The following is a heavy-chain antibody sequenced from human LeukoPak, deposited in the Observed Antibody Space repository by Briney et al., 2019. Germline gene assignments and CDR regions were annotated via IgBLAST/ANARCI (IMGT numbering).Heavy chain of an antibody. CDR2: ISSSSSYI. CDR3: ARGGGDSLYFQH. CDR1: GFTFSSYS. Sequence: GGSLRLSCAASGFTFSSYSMNWVRQAPGKGLEWVSSISSSSSYICYADSVKGRFTISRDNAKNSLYLQMNSLRAEDTAVYYCARGGGDSLYFQHWGQGTLVTVSS. D-gene: IGHD2-21*02. J-gene: IGHJ1*01. V-gene: IGHV3-21*01.